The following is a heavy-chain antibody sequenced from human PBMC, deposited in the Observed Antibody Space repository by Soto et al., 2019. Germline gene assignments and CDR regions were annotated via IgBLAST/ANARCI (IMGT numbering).Heavy chain of an antibody. CDR1: GYTFTGYY. V-gene: IGHV1-2*02. Sequence: ASVKVSCKASGYTFTGYYVHWVRQAPGHGLEWLGWIHLNSGGTNYAQSFQGRVTMTRDMSVSTVYMEMTGLSSDDTAVYYCASSSELSYSYFYFFTLDVWGQGTTVTVSS. CDR2: IHLNSGGT. J-gene: IGHJ6*02. D-gene: IGHD2-21*01. CDR3: ASSSELSYSYFYFFTLDV.